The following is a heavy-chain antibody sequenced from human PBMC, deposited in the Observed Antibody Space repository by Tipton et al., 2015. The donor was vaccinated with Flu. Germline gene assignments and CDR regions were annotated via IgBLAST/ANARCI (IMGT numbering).Heavy chain of an antibody. CDR3: ARDQTRTVALDI. Sequence: QLVQSGAEVKKPGASVKVSCKASGYTFSNYGISWVRQAPGQGLEWMGWISTYNGDTTNAQNLQGRVTMTTDTSTSTAYMELRSLGSDDTAVYYCARDQTRTVALDIWGQGTMVTVS. J-gene: IGHJ3*02. D-gene: IGHD1-14*01. V-gene: IGHV1-18*01. CDR2: ISTYNGDT. CDR1: GYTFSNYG.